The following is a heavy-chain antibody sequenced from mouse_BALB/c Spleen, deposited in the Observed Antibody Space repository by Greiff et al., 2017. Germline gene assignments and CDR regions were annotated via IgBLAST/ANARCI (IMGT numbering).Heavy chain of an antibody. CDR2: IYPGNSDT. J-gene: IGHJ3*01. V-gene: IGHV1-5*01. CDR1: GYTFTSYC. CDR3: KRGGIYGNFAY. D-gene: IGHD2-1*01. Sequence: VQLQQSGTVLARPGASVKMSCKASGYTFTSYCMYWVKQRPGQGLEWIGAIYPGNSDTSYNQKFKGKTRLTAVTSSSTAYMELSSLTNEDSAVYYCKRGGIYGNFAYWGQGTLVTVSA.